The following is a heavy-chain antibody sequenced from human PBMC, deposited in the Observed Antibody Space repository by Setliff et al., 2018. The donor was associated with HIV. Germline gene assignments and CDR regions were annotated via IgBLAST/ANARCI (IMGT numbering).Heavy chain of an antibody. CDR1: GSTFNFFA. CDR3: AKGRLRENHD. CDR2: ISGCGSGSRT. J-gene: IGHJ4*02. V-gene: IGHV3-23*01. D-gene: IGHD4-17*01. Sequence: PGGSLRLSCTAPGSTFNFFAVSWVRQAPGKGLEWISGISGCGSGSRTDYVDSVKGRFTISRDNSKNTLYLQLNSLRPEDTAIYYCAKGRLRENHDWGQGTLVTVSS.